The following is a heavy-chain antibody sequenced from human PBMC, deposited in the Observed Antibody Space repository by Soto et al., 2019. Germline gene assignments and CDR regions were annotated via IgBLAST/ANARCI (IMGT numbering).Heavy chain of an antibody. CDR1: GFSLSTSGVG. CDR3: AHQVYYYEEGGDAFDI. D-gene: IGHD3-22*01. J-gene: IGHJ3*02. Sequence: QITLKESGPTLVKPTQTLTLTCTFSGFSLSTSGVGVGWIRQPPGKALEWLALIYWDDDKRYSPSLKSRLTITKDTSKNQVVLTMTNMDPVDTATYYCAHQVYYYEEGGDAFDIWGQGTMVTVSS. CDR2: IYWDDDK. V-gene: IGHV2-5*02.